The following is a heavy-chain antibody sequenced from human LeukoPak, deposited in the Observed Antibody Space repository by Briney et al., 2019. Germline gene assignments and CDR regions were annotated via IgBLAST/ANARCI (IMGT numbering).Heavy chain of an antibody. CDR3: ARDGRMATTDTEQFDY. J-gene: IGHJ4*02. CDR1: GGSINSY. CDR2: ISGSGTI. Sequence: SETLSLTCTVSGGSINSYWSWIRQPAGKGLEWIGRISGSGTITYNPALQSRLSISIDTSKNQFSLKLMSVTAADTAVYYCARDGRMATTDTEQFDYWGQGTLVTVSS. D-gene: IGHD5-24*01. V-gene: IGHV4-4*07.